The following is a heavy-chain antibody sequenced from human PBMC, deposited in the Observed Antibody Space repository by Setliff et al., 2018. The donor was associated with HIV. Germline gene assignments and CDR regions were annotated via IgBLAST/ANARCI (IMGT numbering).Heavy chain of an antibody. CDR3: ARGRLLWSGSYYYYYMDV. V-gene: IGHV3-72*01. CDR1: GFTFSDHY. Sequence: QTGGSLRLSCAASGFTFSDHYMDWVRQAPGKGLEWVGRSRNKPNSYTTEYAASVKGRFTISRDDSKNSLYLQMNSLKTDDTAVYYCARGRLLWSGSYYYYYMDVWGKGTTVTV. CDR2: SRNKPNSYTT. D-gene: IGHD3-10*01. J-gene: IGHJ6*03.